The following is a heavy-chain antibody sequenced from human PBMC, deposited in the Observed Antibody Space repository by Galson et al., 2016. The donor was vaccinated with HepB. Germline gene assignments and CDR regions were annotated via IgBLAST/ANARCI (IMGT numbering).Heavy chain of an antibody. V-gene: IGHV3-49*04. Sequence: SLRLSCAGSGFSFGDYAMSWVRQAPGKGLEWVGFIRSTVYGETTDYAASVKGRFTISRDDSKSIAYLQMNSLKIEDTAVYFLTRASDSGYDRRFDYWGQGTLVTVSS. CDR2: IRSTVYGETT. CDR3: TRASDSGYDRRFDY. CDR1: GFSFGDYA. J-gene: IGHJ4*02. D-gene: IGHD5-12*01.